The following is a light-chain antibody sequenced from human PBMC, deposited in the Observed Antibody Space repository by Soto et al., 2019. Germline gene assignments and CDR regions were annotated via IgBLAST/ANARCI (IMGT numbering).Light chain of an antibody. Sequence: DIEMTQSPLSLPVTPGEPASISCRSSQSLLHSNGYNYLDWYLQKPGQSPQLLIYLGSSRASGVPGRFSGSGSGTDFTLEISGVEAEDVGVYYCMQALQTRITFGQGTRLEIK. V-gene: IGKV2-28*01. CDR3: MQALQTRIT. CDR1: QSLLHSNGYNY. CDR2: LGS. J-gene: IGKJ5*01.